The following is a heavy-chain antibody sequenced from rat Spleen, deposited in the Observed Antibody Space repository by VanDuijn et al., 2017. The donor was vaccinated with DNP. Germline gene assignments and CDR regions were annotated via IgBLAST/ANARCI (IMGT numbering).Heavy chain of an antibody. CDR1: GFSLTSYG. CDR2: ISSGGDT. D-gene: IGHD2-1*01. V-gene: IGHV2S12*01. Sequence: QVQLKESGPGLVQPSQTLSLVCTVSGFSLTSYGVSWVRQPPGKGLEWMSSISSGGDTYYNPSLKSRLSISRDTSKSQVFLKVNSLHTEDTAIYFCTRDLKRYFDYWGQGVMV. J-gene: IGHJ2*01. CDR3: TRDLKRYFDY.